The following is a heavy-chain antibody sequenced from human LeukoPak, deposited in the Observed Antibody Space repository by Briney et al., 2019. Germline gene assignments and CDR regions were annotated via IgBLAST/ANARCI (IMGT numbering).Heavy chain of an antibody. CDR1: GFTFSSYA. CDR3: AGHYYDSSGYPTVFDY. D-gene: IGHD3-22*01. CDR2: INHSGST. Sequence: GSLRLSCAASGFTFSSYAMSWIRQPPGKGLEWIGEINHSGSTNYNPSLKSRVTISVDTSKNQFSLKLSSVTAADTAVYYCAGHYYDSSGYPTVFDYWGQGTLVTVSS. V-gene: IGHV4-34*08. J-gene: IGHJ4*02.